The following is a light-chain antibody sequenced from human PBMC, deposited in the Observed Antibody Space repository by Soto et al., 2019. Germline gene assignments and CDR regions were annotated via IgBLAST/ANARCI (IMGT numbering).Light chain of an antibody. CDR1: ETVSTN. Sequence: ETVLTQSPATLSVSPGERVTLSCRASETVSTNLAWYQQRPGQAPRLLIYDVSTGATGIPARFSGRRSGTEFTLTISSLQSEDFAVYYCQQYNNWPPWTFGQGTKVDIK. CDR2: DVS. J-gene: IGKJ1*01. V-gene: IGKV3-15*01. CDR3: QQYNNWPPWT.